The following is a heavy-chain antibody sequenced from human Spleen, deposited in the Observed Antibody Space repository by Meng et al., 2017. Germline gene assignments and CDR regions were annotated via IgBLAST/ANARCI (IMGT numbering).Heavy chain of an antibody. V-gene: IGHV3-30-3*01. CDR1: GFPFSSYA. Sequence: QVQVVESGGGVVQPGRSRRLSCAASGFPFSSYAIHWVRQAPGKGLEWVAVISSDGSNKYYADSVKGRCTISRDNSKNTLYLQMNSLRAEDTAVYYCARASALEWHLDYWGQGTLVTVSS. J-gene: IGHJ4*02. D-gene: IGHD3-3*01. CDR3: ARASALEWHLDY. CDR2: ISSDGSNK.